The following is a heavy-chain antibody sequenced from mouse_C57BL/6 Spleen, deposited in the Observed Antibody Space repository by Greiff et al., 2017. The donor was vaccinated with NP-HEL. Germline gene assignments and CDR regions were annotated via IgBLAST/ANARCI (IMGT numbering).Heavy chain of an antibody. CDR1: GYTFTDYE. J-gene: IGHJ1*03. D-gene: IGHD2-3*01. V-gene: IGHV1-15*01. CDR3: TRGGYYSVNWYFDV. CDR2: IDPETGGT. Sequence: QVQLKESGAELVRPGASVTLSCKASGYTFTDYEMHWVKQTPVHGLEWIGAIDPETGGTAYNQKFKGKAILTADKSSSTAYMELRSLTSEDSAVYYCTRGGYYSVNWYFDVWGTGTTVTVSS.